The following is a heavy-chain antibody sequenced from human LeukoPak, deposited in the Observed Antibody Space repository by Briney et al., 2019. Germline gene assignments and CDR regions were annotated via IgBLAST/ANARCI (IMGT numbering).Heavy chain of an antibody. CDR1: GGSFSGYY. J-gene: IGHJ4*02. CDR2: INHSGST. CDR3: ASRGYSYGYGY. D-gene: IGHD5-18*01. Sequence: SETLSLTCAVYGGSFSGYYWSWIRPPPGKGLEWIGEINHSGSTNYNPSLKSRVTMSVDTSKNQFSLKLSSVTAADTAVYYCASRGYSYGYGYWGQGTLVTVSS. V-gene: IGHV4-34*01.